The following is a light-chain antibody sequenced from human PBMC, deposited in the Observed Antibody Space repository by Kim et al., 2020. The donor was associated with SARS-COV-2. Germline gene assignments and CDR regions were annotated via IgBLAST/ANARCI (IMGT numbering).Light chain of an antibody. CDR2: DVN. CDR1: SSDVGGYNY. Sequence: QSALTQPRSVSGSPGQSVSISCTGTSSDVGGYNYVSWYQLHPGKAPKLMIYDVNKRPSGVPDRFSGSKSGNTASLTISGLQAEDEADYHCCSYAGSDTLVFGGGTQLTVL. J-gene: IGLJ3*02. V-gene: IGLV2-11*01. CDR3: CSYAGSDTLV.